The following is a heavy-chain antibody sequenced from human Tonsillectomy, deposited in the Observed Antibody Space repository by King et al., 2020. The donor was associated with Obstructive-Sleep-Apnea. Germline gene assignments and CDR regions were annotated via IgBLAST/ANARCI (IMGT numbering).Heavy chain of an antibody. V-gene: IGHV4-39*07. CDR1: GGSITSSSSY. CDR3: AEGDYYDXXGYLFDY. J-gene: IGHJ4*02. D-gene: IGHD3-22*01. Sequence: VQLQESGPGLVKSSETLSLTCSVSGGSITSSSSYWGWIRQPPGKGLEWIGSIYYGGNTYYNPSLKSRVTISIDTSKNHFSLRLSSVTAADTAVYYCAEGDYYDXXGYLFDYWGQGTLVTVSS. CDR2: IYYGGNT.